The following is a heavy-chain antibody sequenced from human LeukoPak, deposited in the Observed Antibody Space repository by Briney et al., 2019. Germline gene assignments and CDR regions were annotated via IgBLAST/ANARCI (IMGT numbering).Heavy chain of an antibody. Sequence: PGGSLRLSCAASGFTLSSYWMSWVRPAPGKGLGWVANIKQDGSEKYYVDSVKGRFTISRDNAKNSLYLQMNSLRAEDTAVYYCARSPSIVVVPAAHFDYWGQGTLVTVSS. CDR3: ARSPSIVVVPAAHFDY. CDR1: GFTLSSYW. J-gene: IGHJ4*02. CDR2: IKQDGSEK. V-gene: IGHV3-7*01. D-gene: IGHD2-2*01.